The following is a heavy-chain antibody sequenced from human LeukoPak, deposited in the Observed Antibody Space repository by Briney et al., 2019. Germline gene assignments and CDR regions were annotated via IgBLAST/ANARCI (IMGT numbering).Heavy chain of an antibody. Sequence: SVKVSCKASRGTFSSYAISWVRQAPGHGLEWMGGIIPIFGTANYAQKFQGRVTITADESTSTAYMQLSSLRSEDTAVYYGARDPDIVVVPAAQRFDPWGQGTLVTVSS. CDR1: RGTFSSYA. D-gene: IGHD2-2*01. CDR3: ARDPDIVVVPAAQRFDP. V-gene: IGHV1-69*13. CDR2: IIPIFGTA. J-gene: IGHJ5*02.